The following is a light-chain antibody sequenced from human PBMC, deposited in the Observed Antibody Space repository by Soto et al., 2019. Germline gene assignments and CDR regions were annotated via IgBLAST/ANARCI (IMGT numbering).Light chain of an antibody. V-gene: IGLV4-69*01. CDR1: SGHSTYA. Sequence: QLVLTQSPSASASLGASVKLTCTLSSGHSTYAIAWHQQQPEKGPRYLMKLNNDGSHSKGDGIPDRFSGSSSGAERYLTISSLQSEDEADYYCQTWGTDIHVVFGGGTKVTVL. CDR3: QTWGTDIHVV. CDR2: LNNDGSH. J-gene: IGLJ2*01.